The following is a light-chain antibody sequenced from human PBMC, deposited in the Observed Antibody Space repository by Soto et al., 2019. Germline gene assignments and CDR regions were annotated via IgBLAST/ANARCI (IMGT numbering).Light chain of an antibody. J-gene: IGKJ1*01. CDR1: QSLLHTDGYNY. Sequence: DIVMTQSPLSLPVTPGEPASISCRSSQSLLHTDGYNYLDWFLQKPGQSPQLLIYVASNRASGVPDRFSGSGSGTDFTLKISRVEAGDVGVYYCMQSLQTPRTFGQGTKVEI. CDR2: VAS. CDR3: MQSLQTPRT. V-gene: IGKV2-28*01.